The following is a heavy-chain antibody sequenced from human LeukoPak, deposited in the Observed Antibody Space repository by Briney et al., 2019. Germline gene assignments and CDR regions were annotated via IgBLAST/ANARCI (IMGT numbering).Heavy chain of an antibody. D-gene: IGHD3-16*01. J-gene: IGHJ3*02. V-gene: IGHV4-59*01. CDR1: GGSISSYY. CDR3: ARTIGGSAFDI. Sequence: SETLSLTCTVSGGSISSYYWSWIRQPPGKGLEWIGYIYYSGSTNYNPSLKSRVTISVDTSKNQFSLKLSSVTAADTAVYYCARTIGGSAFDIWGQGTMVTVSS. CDR2: IYYSGST.